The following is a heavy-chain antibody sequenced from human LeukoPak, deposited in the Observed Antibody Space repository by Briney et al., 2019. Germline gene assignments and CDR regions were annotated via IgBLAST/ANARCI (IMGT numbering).Heavy chain of an antibody. Sequence: ASVKVSCKASGYTFTSYGTSWVRQAPGQGLEWMGWISAYNGNTNYAQKLQGRVTMTTDTSTSTAYMELRSLRSDDTAVYYCARDKNIVVVPAANAAYYFDYWGQGTLVTVSS. CDR1: GYTFTSYG. CDR2: ISAYNGNT. J-gene: IGHJ4*02. D-gene: IGHD2-2*01. V-gene: IGHV1-18*01. CDR3: ARDKNIVVVPAANAAYYFDY.